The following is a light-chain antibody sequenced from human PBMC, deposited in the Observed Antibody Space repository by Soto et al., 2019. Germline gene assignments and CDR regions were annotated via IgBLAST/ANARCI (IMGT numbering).Light chain of an antibody. CDR1: SSDVGVYNY. CDR3: RSYAGSNNLGV. V-gene: IGLV2-8*01. CDR2: EVS. Sequence: QSALTQPRSASGSHGQAVTISCTGKSSDVGVYNYVSSSQQHPARAPKLIVYEVSTRPSGVPDRFSGSKSGNTASLTVSGLQAEDEAVYYCRSYAGSNNLGVFGTGTKVTVL. J-gene: IGLJ1*01.